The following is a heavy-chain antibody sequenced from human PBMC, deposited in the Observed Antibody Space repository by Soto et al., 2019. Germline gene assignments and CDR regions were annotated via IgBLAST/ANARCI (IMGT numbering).Heavy chain of an antibody. J-gene: IGHJ6*02. V-gene: IGHV1-18*04. CDR1: GYTFTSYG. D-gene: IGHD2-2*02. CDR2: ISAYNGNT. CDR3: ARSSRIVVVPAAIRFYYYGMDV. Sequence: QVQLVQSGAEVKKPGASVKVSCKASGYTFTSYGISWVRQAPGQGLEWMGWISAYNGNTNYAQKLQGRVNMTTDTSTSTGDMEQRSLRPEDTAVYYCARSSRIVVVPAAIRFYYYGMDVWGQGTTVTVSS.